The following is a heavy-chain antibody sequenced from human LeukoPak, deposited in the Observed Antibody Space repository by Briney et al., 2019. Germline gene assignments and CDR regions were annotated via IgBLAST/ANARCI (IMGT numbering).Heavy chain of an antibody. CDR3: ARGATGYSSSWYQVHGYYYGMDV. CDR2: ISSSSSYI. V-gene: IGHV3-21*01. J-gene: IGHJ6*02. CDR1: GFTFSSYS. D-gene: IGHD6-13*01. Sequence: MSGGSLRLSCAASGFTFSSYSMNWVRQAPGKGLEWASSISSSSSYIYYADSVKGRFTISRDNAKNSLYLQMNSLRAEDTAVYYCARGATGYSSSWYQVHGYYYGMDVWGQGTTVTVSS.